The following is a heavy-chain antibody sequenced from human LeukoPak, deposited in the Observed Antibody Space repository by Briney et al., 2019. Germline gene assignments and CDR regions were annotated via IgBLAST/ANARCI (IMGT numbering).Heavy chain of an antibody. J-gene: IGHJ1*01. Sequence: PSETLSLTCTVSGGSLSSGDYYWSWIRQPPGKGLEWIGYIYYSGSTYYNPSLKSRVTISVDTSKNQFSLKLSSVTAADTAVYYCASYGDLQYFQHWGQGTLVTVSS. D-gene: IGHD4-17*01. CDR2: IYYSGST. CDR1: GGSLSSGDYY. CDR3: ASYGDLQYFQH. V-gene: IGHV4-30-4*08.